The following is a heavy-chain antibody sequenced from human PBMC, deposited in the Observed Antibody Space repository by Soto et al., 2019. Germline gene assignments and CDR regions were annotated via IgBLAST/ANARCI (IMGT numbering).Heavy chain of an antibody. CDR3: ARQTYDSNGYGFDY. J-gene: IGHJ4*02. Sequence: EVQLVESGGGLVQPGGSLRLSCAASGFTFRTYSMNWVRQAPGKGLEWVSYISSSSSTINYADSVKGRFTISRDNAKNSLYLQMNSLRAEDTAVYYCARQTYDSNGYGFDYWGQGTLVTVSS. V-gene: IGHV3-48*01. CDR1: GFTFRTYS. CDR2: ISSSSSTI. D-gene: IGHD3-22*01.